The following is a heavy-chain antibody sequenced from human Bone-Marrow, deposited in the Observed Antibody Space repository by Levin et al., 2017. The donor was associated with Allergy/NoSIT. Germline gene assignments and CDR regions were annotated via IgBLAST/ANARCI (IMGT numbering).Heavy chain of an antibody. CDR1: GGSFNSDDYS. J-gene: IGHJ4*02. CDR3: VRAVPATRYFAF. V-gene: IGHV4-30-2*01. Sequence: SCDVSGGSFNSDDYSWSWIRQPPGKGLEWIGYIYRSGAAHYNPSLKSRLTISVDTSKRQFSLNLRSVTAADTATYYCVRAVPATRYFAFWGQGTLVTVSS. D-gene: IGHD2-2*01. CDR2: IYRSGAA.